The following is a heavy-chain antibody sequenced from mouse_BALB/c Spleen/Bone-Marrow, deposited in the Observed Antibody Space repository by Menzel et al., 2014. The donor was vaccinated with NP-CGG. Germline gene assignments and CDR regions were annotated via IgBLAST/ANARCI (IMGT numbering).Heavy chain of an antibody. CDR2: ISSGSSTI. J-gene: IGHJ2*01. Sequence: EVQVVESGGGLVQPGGSRKLSCAASGFTFSSFAMHWVRQAPEKGLEWAAYISSGSSTIYYADTVMGRFTISRDNPKNTLFLRMTSLRSEDTAMYYCARSGSSSGYFDYWGQGTTLTVSS. CDR1: GFTFSSFA. D-gene: IGHD1-1*01. V-gene: IGHV5-17*02. CDR3: ARSGSSSGYFDY.